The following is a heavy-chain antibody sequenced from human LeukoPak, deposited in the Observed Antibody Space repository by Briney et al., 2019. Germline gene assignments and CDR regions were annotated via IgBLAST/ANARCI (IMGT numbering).Heavy chain of an antibody. CDR2: IYYSGST. V-gene: IGHV4-59*01. D-gene: IGHD6-19*01. CDR1: GGSISSYY. Sequence: SETLSLTCTVSGGSISSYYWSWIRQPPGKGLEWIGYIYYSGSTNYNPSLKSRVTISVDTSKNQFSLKLSSVTAADTAVYYCARGAVAGPRGAFDIWGQGTMVTVSS. J-gene: IGHJ3*02. CDR3: ARGAVAGPRGAFDI.